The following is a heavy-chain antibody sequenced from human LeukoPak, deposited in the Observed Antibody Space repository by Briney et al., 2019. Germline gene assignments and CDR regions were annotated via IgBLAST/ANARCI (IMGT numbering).Heavy chain of an antibody. Sequence: GGSLRLSCAASGFTFSSYSMNRVRQAPGTGLEWVSSMSRSSNYIYYADSVKGRFTISRDNAKNSLYLQMNSLRAEDTAVYYCARILFGYSRSWWIMDVWGKGTTVTVSS. V-gene: IGHV3-21*01. J-gene: IGHJ6*03. D-gene: IGHD6-13*01. CDR1: GFTFSSYS. CDR3: ARILFGYSRSWWIMDV. CDR2: MSRSSNYI.